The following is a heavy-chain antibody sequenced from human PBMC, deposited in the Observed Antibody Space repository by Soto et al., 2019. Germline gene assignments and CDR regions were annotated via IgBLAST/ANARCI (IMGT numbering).Heavy chain of an antibody. CDR3: ARDCYDFWSGYYNPSYYYYMDV. D-gene: IGHD3-3*01. CDR2: IYYSGST. CDR1: GGSISSYY. J-gene: IGHJ6*03. V-gene: IGHV4-59*01. Sequence: SETLSLTCTVSGGSISSYYWSWIRQPPGKGLEWIGYIYYSGSTNYNPSLKSRVTISVDTSKNQFSLKLSSVTAADTAVYYCARDCYDFWSGYYNPSYYYYMDVWGKGTTVTVSS.